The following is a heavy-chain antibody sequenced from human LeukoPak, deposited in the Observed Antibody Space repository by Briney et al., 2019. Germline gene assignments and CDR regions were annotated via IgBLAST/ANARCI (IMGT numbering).Heavy chain of an antibody. J-gene: IGHJ6*02. CDR1: GFTFSSYA. Sequence: GGSLRLSCAASGFTFSSYAMHWVRQAPGKGLEWVAVISYDGSNKYYADSVKGRFTITRDNSKNTLYLQMNSLRAEDTAVYYCARDRRDGQMKNGMDVWGQGTTVTVSS. CDR2: ISYDGSNK. D-gene: IGHD5-24*01. CDR3: ARDRRDGQMKNGMDV. V-gene: IGHV3-30-3*01.